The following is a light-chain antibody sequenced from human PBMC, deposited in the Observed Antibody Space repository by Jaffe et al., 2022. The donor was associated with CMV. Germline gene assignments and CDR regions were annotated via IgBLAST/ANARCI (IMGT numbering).Light chain of an antibody. CDR1: QGIGIY. CDR2: TAS. V-gene: IGKV1-9*01. Sequence: DIQLTQSPSFLSASVGDRVTITCRASQGIGIYLAWYQQSPGKAPKLLIYTASTLQSGVPSRFSGSGSGTEFTLTISSLQPEDFATYYCQQLDSHPKTFGQGTKVEIK. J-gene: IGKJ1*01. CDR3: QQLDSHPKT.